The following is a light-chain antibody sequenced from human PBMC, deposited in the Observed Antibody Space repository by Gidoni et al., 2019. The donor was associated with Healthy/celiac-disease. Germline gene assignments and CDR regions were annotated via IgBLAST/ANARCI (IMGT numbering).Light chain of an antibody. CDR1: QSISSY. Sequence: DIQMNQSPSSLSASVGDRVTITCRASQSISSYLNWYQQKPGKAPKLLIYAASRLQSGVPSRFSGSGSGTDFTLTISSLQPEDFATYYFQQSYSTLTFGGGTKVEIK. CDR2: AAS. CDR3: QQSYSTLT. J-gene: IGKJ4*01. V-gene: IGKV1-39*01.